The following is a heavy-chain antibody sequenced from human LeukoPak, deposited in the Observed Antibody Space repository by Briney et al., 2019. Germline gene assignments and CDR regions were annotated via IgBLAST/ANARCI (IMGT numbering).Heavy chain of an antibody. CDR1: VGSITSYY. J-gene: IGHJ3*02. D-gene: IGHD1-1*01. CDR3: AMGTWSRAFDI. Sequence: KPSETLSLTCTVSVGSITSYYWNWIRQPPGKGLECIGSVQYSGSTYYSPSLKSRVAISVDTSKNQLSLNLTSVTAADTAVYYCAMGTWSRAFDIWGLGTMVTVSS. V-gene: IGHV4-59*01. CDR2: VQYSGST.